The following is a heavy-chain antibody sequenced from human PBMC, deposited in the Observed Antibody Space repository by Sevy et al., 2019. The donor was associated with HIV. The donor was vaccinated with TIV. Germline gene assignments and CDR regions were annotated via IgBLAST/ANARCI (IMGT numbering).Heavy chain of an antibody. Sequence: GGSLRISCAASGFTFSSYSMNWVRQAPGKGLEWVSYISSSSSTIYYADSVKGRFTISRDNAKNSLYLQMNSLRDEDTAVYYCARRRITMVRGDYGMDVWGQGTTVTVSS. CDR3: ARRRITMVRGDYGMDV. V-gene: IGHV3-48*02. CDR2: ISSSSSTI. J-gene: IGHJ6*02. CDR1: GFTFSSYS. D-gene: IGHD3-10*01.